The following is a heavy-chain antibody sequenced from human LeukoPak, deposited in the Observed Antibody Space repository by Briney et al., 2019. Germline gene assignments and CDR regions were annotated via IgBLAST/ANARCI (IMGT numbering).Heavy chain of an antibody. D-gene: IGHD1-26*01. J-gene: IGHJ4*02. CDR3: VRDRGTYRPIDY. CDR2: ISYTGTYI. CDR1: AFSLSAYN. V-gene: IGHV3-21*04. Sequence: GGSLRLSCAASAFSLSAYNMNWVRQAPGKGLEWVSSISYTGTYIYYADSVRGRFTISRDNAQNSLYLQMNSLRAEDTAIYYCVRDRGTYRPIDYWGQGTLVTVSS.